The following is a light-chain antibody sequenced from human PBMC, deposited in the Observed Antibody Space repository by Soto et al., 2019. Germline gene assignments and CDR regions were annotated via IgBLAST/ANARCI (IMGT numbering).Light chain of an antibody. CDR2: GAS. J-gene: IGKJ1*01. CDR1: QSVSSY. V-gene: IGKV3-15*01. Sequence: ERIMTQSPATLSVSPGERATLSCRASQSVSSYLAWYQQKPGQAPRLLIYGASTRATGVPARFSGSGSGTEFTLTISRLQSEDFAVYYCQQYYNWRPRFGQGTKVDIK. CDR3: QQYYNWRPR.